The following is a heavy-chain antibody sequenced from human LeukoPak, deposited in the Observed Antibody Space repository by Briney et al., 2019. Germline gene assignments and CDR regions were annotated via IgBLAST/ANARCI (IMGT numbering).Heavy chain of an antibody. CDR3: ARELVAENYYYYMDV. Sequence: SETLSLTCTVSGHSISSGYYWGWIRQPPGKGLEWIGSIYHSGSTYYNPSLKSRVTISVDTSKNQFSLKLSSVTAADTAVYYCARELVAENYYYYMDVWGKGTTVTVSS. CDR1: GHSISSGYY. V-gene: IGHV4-38-2*02. CDR2: IYHSGST. D-gene: IGHD3-9*01. J-gene: IGHJ6*03.